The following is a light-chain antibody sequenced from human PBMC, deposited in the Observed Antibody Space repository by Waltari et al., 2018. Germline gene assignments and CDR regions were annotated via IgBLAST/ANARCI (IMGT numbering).Light chain of an antibody. J-gene: IGLJ3*02. CDR2: STD. CDR1: PGAVTSADW. CDR3: LLYHDGAQV. Sequence: QTVVTQEPSLTVSPGGTVTLTCASSPGAVTSADWPNCFQQKPAQAPRPLIYSTDNKHSCTPARFSGSLLGGKAALTLSGVQPEEEAEYYCLLYHDGAQVCGGGTKLTGL. V-gene: IGLV7-43*01.